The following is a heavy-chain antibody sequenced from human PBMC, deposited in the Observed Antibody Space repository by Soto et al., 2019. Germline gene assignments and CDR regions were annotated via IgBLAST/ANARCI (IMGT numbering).Heavy chain of an antibody. CDR1: GGSFSGYY. CDR2: INHSGST. Sequence: PSETLSLTCAVYGGSFSGYYWSWIRQPPGKGLEWIGEINHSGSTNYNPSLKSRVTISVDTSKNQFSLKLSSVTAADTAVYYCVRSLDSSWDYWGQGTLVTVSS. J-gene: IGHJ4*02. V-gene: IGHV4-34*01. CDR3: VRSLDSSWDY. D-gene: IGHD6-13*01.